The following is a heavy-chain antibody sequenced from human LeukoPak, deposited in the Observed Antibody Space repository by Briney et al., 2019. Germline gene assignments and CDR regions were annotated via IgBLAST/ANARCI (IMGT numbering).Heavy chain of an antibody. D-gene: IGHD1-26*01. CDR3: ARESGYYFDY. CDR2: INPNSGGT. J-gene: IGHJ4*01. Sequence: ASVKVSCKASGYTFTGYYMHCVRQAPGQGLEWMGWINPNSGGTHYAQKFQGRVTMTRDTSISTAYMELIRLTSDDTAVYYCARESGYYFDYWDHGTLVTVSS. CDR1: GYTFTGYY. V-gene: IGHV1-2*02.